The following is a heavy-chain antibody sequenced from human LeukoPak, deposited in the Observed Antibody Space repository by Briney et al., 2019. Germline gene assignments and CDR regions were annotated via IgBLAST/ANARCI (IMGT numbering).Heavy chain of an antibody. J-gene: IGHJ4*02. Sequence: GGSLRLSCAASGFTFSSYAMSWVRQAPGKGLEWVSAISGSGGSTYYADSVKGRFTISRDNSKNTLYLQMNSLRAEDTAVYYCAKAPIFGVVIILFDYWGQGTLVTGSS. CDR3: AKAPIFGVVIILFDY. CDR2: ISGSGGST. CDR1: GFTFSSYA. V-gene: IGHV3-23*01. D-gene: IGHD3-3*01.